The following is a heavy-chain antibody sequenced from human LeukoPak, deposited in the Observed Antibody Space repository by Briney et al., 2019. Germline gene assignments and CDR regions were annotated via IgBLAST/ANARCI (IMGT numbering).Heavy chain of an antibody. CDR2: ISSSGSSI. Sequence: PGGSLRLSCAASGFTFSDYYMSWIRQAPGKGLEWISYISSSGSSIYYADSVKGRFTISRDNAKNSLYLQMNSLRAEDTAAYYCARSLRFLEWLKNFDYWGQGTLVTVSS. V-gene: IGHV3-11*01. CDR1: GFTFSDYY. CDR3: ARSLRFLEWLKNFDY. D-gene: IGHD3-3*01. J-gene: IGHJ4*02.